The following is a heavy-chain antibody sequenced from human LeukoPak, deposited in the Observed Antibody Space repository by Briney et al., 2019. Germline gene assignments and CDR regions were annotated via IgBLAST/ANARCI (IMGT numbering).Heavy chain of an antibody. Sequence: PSETLSLTCTVSGGSISSYYWGWIRQPPGKGLEWIGSIYYSGSTYYNPSLKSRVTISVDTSKNQFSLKLSSVTAADTAVYYCAGHPGYSSSWYDPWGQGTLVTVSS. CDR3: AGHPGYSSSWYDP. V-gene: IGHV4-39*01. J-gene: IGHJ5*02. CDR2: IYYSGST. D-gene: IGHD6-13*01. CDR1: GGSISSYY.